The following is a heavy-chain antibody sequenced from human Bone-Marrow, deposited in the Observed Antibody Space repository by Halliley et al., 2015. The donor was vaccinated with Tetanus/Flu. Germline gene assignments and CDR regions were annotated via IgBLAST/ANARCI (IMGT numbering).Heavy chain of an antibody. V-gene: IGHV5-10-1*01. Sequence: EWGGRIAPSDSYTTYRPSFQGPVTISADKSISTAYLQWGSLRASDTAMYYCARQDYGDLWYFALWGRGTLVTVSS. D-gene: IGHD4-17*01. CDR2: IAPSDSYT. J-gene: IGHJ2*01. CDR3: ARQDYGDLWYFAL.